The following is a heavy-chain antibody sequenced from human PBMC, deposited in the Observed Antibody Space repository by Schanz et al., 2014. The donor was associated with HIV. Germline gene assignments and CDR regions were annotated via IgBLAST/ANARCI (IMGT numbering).Heavy chain of an antibody. J-gene: IGHJ2*01. CDR2: IYYSGST. CDR1: GSSVTYFY. V-gene: IGHV4-34*11. Sequence: QVQLQQWGAGLLKPSETLSLTCAVYGSSVTYFYWTWIRQSPGKGLEWIGYIYYSGSTFHNPSLKSRVTISVDTSKNQFSLKLSSVTAADTAVYYCARELYSSGWYWYFDLWGRGTLVTVSS. CDR3: ARELYSSGWYWYFDL. D-gene: IGHD6-19*01.